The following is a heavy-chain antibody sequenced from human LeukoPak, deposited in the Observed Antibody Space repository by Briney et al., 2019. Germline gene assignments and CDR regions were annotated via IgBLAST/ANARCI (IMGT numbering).Heavy chain of an antibody. CDR2: ISGSGGST. V-gene: IGHV3-23*01. CDR3: AKDDIAAAGHYYYGMDV. J-gene: IGHJ6*02. CDR1: GFTFSSYA. Sequence: GGSLRLSCAASGFTFSSYAMSWVRPAPGKGLEWVSAISGSGGSTYYADSVKGRFTISRDNSKNTLYLQMNSLRAEDTAVYYCAKDDIAAAGHYYYGMDVWGQGTTVTVSS. D-gene: IGHD6-13*01.